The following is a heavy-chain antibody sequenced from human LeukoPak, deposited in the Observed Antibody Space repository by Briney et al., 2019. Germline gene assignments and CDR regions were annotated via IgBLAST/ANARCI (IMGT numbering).Heavy chain of an antibody. Sequence: GESLKISCKGSGYSFTSYWIGWVRPMPGKGLEWMGIIYPGDSDTRYSPSFQGQVTISADKSISTAYLQWSSLKASDTAMYYCARSPLLWFGEPDYWGQGTLVTVSS. D-gene: IGHD3-10*01. V-gene: IGHV5-51*01. CDR1: GYSFTSYW. CDR3: ARSPLLWFGEPDY. J-gene: IGHJ4*02. CDR2: IYPGDSDT.